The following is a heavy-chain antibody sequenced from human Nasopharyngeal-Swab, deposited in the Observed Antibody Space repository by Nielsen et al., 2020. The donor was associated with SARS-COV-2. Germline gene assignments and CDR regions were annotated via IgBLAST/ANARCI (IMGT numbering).Heavy chain of an antibody. CDR3: ARDPSYDSSGFRV. D-gene: IGHD3-22*01. CDR2: IWYDGSNK. V-gene: IGHV3-33*01. J-gene: IGHJ3*01. Sequence: VRQAPGKGLEWVAVIWYDGSNKYYADSVKGRFTISRDNSKNTLYLQMNSLRAEDTAVYCCARDPSYDSSGFRVWGQGTMVTVSS.